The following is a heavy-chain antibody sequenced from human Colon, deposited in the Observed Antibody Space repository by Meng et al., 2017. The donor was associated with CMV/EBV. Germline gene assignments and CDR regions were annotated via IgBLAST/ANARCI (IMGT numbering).Heavy chain of an antibody. CDR2: IIPIFGTA. CDR3: ARDPSNCSSTSCYNGMDV. CDR1: GGTFSSYA. D-gene: IGHD2-2*02. V-gene: IGHV1-69*05. Sequence: SVTVSCKASGGTFSSYAISWVRQAPGQGLEWMGGIIPIFGTANYAQKFQGRVTITTDESTSTAYMELSSLRSEDTAVYYCARDPSNCSSTSCYNGMDVWGQGTTVTVSS. J-gene: IGHJ6*02.